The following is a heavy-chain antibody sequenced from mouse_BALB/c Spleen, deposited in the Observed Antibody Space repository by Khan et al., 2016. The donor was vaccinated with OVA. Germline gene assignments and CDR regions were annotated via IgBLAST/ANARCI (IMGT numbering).Heavy chain of an antibody. Sequence: VKLVESGPGLAAPSQSLSITCTISGFSLTNYGVHWIRQPPGKGLEWLAVIWSDGSTTYNSALKSRLTITKDNSQSQVFLKMNSLQTDDTAIYFCARQPYYHYNIMDYWGQGTSVTVSS. V-gene: IGHV2-6-1*01. CDR2: IWSDGST. J-gene: IGHJ4*01. CDR3: ARQPYYHYNIMDY. D-gene: IGHD2-10*01. CDR1: GFSLTNYG.